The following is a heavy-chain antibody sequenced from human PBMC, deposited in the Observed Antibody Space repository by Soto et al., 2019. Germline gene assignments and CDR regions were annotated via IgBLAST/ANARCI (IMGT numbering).Heavy chain of an antibody. CDR1: GYTFSTYA. J-gene: IGHJ6*02. Sequence: ASVKVSCKASGYTFSTYAIHWVRQAPGQSLEWMGWLNGGTGQTRYSQKFQDRVIITRDTSASTGYMELSSLTSEDTAVYYCARGKGMEENYFYYGLDIWGQGTTVTVSS. CDR2: LNGGTGQT. V-gene: IGHV1-3*01. D-gene: IGHD1-1*01. CDR3: ARGKGMEENYFYYGLDI.